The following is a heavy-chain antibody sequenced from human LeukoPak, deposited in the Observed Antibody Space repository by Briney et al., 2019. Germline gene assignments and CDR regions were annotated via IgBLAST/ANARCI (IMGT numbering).Heavy chain of an antibody. CDR1: GFTFDDND. CDR2: INWNGGRT. Sequence: GGSLRLSCVASGFTFDDNDMSWVRQDPGKGLEWVSGINWNGGRTYYADSVKGRFTISRDNAKNSLYLQMNSLRAEDTAFYFCAKVESFWGYWGQGTLVTVSS. J-gene: IGHJ4*02. V-gene: IGHV3-20*04. CDR3: AKVESFWGY. D-gene: IGHD3-16*01.